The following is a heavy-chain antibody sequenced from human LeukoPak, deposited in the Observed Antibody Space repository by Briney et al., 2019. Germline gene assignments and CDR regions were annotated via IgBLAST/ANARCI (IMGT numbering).Heavy chain of an antibody. Sequence: SETLSVTCAGYGGSFSGYYWSWIRQPPGKGLEGIGYIYYSGSTNYNPSLKSRVTISVDTSKNQFSLKLSSVTAADTAVYYCARLGCSGGSCYLDYWGQGTLVTVSS. J-gene: IGHJ4*02. D-gene: IGHD2-15*01. CDR2: IYYSGST. V-gene: IGHV4-59*08. CDR3: ARLGCSGGSCYLDY. CDR1: GGSFSGYY.